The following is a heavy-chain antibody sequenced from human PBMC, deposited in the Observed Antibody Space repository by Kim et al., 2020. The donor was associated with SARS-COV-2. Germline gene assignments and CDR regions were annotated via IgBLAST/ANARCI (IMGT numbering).Heavy chain of an antibody. J-gene: IGHJ3*02. Sequence: GGSLRLSCAASGFTFSSYAMSWVRQAPGKGLEWVSAISGSGGSTYYADSVKGRFTISRDNSKNTLYLQMNSLRAEDTAVYYCAKPDSSGWWGGWGSSAFDIWGQGTMVTVSS. D-gene: IGHD6-19*01. CDR2: ISGSGGST. V-gene: IGHV3-23*01. CDR1: GFTFSSYA. CDR3: AKPDSSGWWGGWGSSAFDI.